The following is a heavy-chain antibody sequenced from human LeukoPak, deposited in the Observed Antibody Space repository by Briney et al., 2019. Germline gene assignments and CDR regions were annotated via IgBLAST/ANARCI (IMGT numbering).Heavy chain of an antibody. CDR2: INHSGST. CDR1: GGSFSGYY. J-gene: IGHJ3*02. CDR3: AGDFGGKRQLVRRFDQNAFDI. V-gene: IGHV4-34*01. Sequence: SETLSLTCAVYGGSFSGYYWSWIRQPPGKGLEWIGEINHSGSTNYNPSLKSRVTTSVDTSKNQFSLKLSSVTAADTAVYYCAGDFGGKRQLVRRFDQNAFDIWGQGTMVTVSS. D-gene: IGHD6-13*01.